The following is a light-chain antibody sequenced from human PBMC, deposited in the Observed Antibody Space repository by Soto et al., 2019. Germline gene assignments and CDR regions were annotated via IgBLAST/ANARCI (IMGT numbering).Light chain of an antibody. Sequence: EIVLTQSPGTLSLSPGERATLSCRASQSVSSSYLAWYQQKPGQAPRLLIYGASSMATGIPDRFSGSGSGTDFTLTISRLEPEDFAVYYCQQYGSSPLTVGGGTKVEIK. V-gene: IGKV3-20*01. J-gene: IGKJ4*01. CDR3: QQYGSSPLT. CDR1: QSVSSSY. CDR2: GAS.